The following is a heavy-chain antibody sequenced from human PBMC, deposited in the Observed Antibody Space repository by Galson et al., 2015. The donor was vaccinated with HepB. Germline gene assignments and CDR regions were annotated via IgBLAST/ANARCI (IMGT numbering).Heavy chain of an antibody. CDR2: IYSDGST. J-gene: IGHJ3*02. V-gene: IGHV3-66*01. D-gene: IGHD5/OR15-5a*01. CDR3: ARVVYTSDRVVAFDI. CDR1: GFSTNY. Sequence: SLRLSCAASGFSTNYMSGVRQALGKGLEWVSVIYSDGSTYFGDSVKGRFTISRDNSKNTLYLQMTSLRVEDTAVYYCARVVYTSDRVVAFDIWGQGTMVTVSS.